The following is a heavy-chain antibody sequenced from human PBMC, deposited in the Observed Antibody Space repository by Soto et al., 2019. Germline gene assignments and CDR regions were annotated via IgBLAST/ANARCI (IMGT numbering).Heavy chain of an antibody. CDR2: ISGSGGST. D-gene: IGHD3-3*01. CDR3: AKDFNPYYDFWSGYFLQHYYGMDV. J-gene: IGHJ6*02. CDR1: GFTFSSYA. V-gene: IGHV3-23*01. Sequence: GGSLRLSCAASGFTFSSYAMSWVRQAPGKGLEWVSAISGSGGSTYYADSVKGRFTISRDNSKNTLYLQMNSLRAEDTAVYYCAKDFNPYYDFWSGYFLQHYYGMDVWGQGTTVTVSS.